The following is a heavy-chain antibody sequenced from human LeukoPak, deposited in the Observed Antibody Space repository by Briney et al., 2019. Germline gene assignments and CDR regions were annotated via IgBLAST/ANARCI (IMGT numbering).Heavy chain of an antibody. J-gene: IGHJ3*02. D-gene: IGHD1-1*01. CDR3: AREYDWDDAFDI. CDR1: GCSISCFF. CDR2: IYTSGST. V-gene: IGHV4-4*07. Sequence: SGTLSPTLTGSGCSISCFFWGWIPQPARKGLGWIGRIYTSGSTNYNPSLKSRVTMSVDTSKNQFSLKLSSVTAADTAVYYCAREYDWDDAFDIWGQGTMVTVSS.